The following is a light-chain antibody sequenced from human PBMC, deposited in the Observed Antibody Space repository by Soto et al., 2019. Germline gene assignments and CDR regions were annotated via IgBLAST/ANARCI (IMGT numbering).Light chain of an antibody. CDR3: QQRSNWSSMIT. CDR2: DAS. CDR1: QSVSSA. J-gene: IGKJ5*01. V-gene: IGKV3-11*01. Sequence: EIVLTQSPGTLSLSPGERATLSCRASQSVSSALAGYLQKPGQAPRLLIYDASTRAAGIPVRFSGSGSGTDFTLTISSLEPSDFAVYYCQQRSNWSSMITVGQGTRLEIK.